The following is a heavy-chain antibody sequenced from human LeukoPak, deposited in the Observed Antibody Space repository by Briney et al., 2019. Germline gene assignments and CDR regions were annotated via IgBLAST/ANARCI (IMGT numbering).Heavy chain of an antibody. J-gene: IGHJ3*02. CDR2: ISSSSSSYI. CDR3: AKALNSESYSFDAFDI. D-gene: IGHD1-26*01. Sequence: PGGSLRLSCAASGLTFSSYSMNWVRQAPGKGLEWVSSISSSSSSYIYYADSVKGRFTISRDNAKNSLYLQMNSLRAEDTAVYYCAKALNSESYSFDAFDIWGQGTMVTVSS. V-gene: IGHV3-21*01. CDR1: GLTFSSYS.